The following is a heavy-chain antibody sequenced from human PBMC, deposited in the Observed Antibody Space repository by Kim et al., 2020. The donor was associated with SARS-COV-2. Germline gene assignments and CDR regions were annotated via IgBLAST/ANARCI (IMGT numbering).Heavy chain of an antibody. CDR2: IKSKTDGGTT. CDR3: TTEYYYDSSGYYYADYYYGMDV. CDR1: GFTFSNAW. V-gene: IGHV3-15*01. Sequence: GGSLRLSCAASGFTFSNAWMSWVRQAPGKGLEWVGRIKSKTDGGTTDYAAPVKGRFTISRDDSKNTLYLQMNSLKTEDTAVYYCTTEYYYDSSGYYYADYYYGMDVWRQGTTVTVSS. J-gene: IGHJ6*02. D-gene: IGHD3-22*01.